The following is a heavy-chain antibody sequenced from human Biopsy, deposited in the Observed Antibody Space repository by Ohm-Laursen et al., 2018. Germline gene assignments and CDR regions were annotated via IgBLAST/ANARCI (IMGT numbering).Heavy chain of an antibody. V-gene: IGHV4-59*08. CDR2: ISYSGNT. J-gene: IGHJ4*02. CDR3: ATTTMDTSGWYGNYFDS. CDR1: YGSISSYY. D-gene: IGHD6-19*01. Sequence: SDTLSLTCAVTYGSISSYYWSWIRQPPGKGLEWIGYISYSGNTNYNPSLKSRVTMSVDTSKNQFSLKVDSVTAADTAIYYCATTTMDTSGWYGNYFDSWGQGALVTVSS.